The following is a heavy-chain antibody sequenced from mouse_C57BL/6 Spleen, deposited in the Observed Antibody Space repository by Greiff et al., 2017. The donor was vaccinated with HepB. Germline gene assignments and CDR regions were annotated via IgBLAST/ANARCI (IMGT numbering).Heavy chain of an antibody. V-gene: IGHV1-5*01. D-gene: IGHD2-4*01. CDR3: TRAIYYDYDGAMDY. J-gene: IGHJ4*01. Sequence: VQLQQSGTVLARPGASVKMSCKTSGYTFTSYWMHWVKQRPGQGLEWIGAIYPGNSDTSYNQKFKGKAKLTAVTSASTAYMELSSLTNEDSAVYYCTRAIYYDYDGAMDYWGQGTSVTVSS. CDR1: GYTFTSYW. CDR2: IYPGNSDT.